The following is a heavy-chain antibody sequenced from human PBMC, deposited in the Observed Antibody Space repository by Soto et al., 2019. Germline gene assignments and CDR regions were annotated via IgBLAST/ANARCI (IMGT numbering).Heavy chain of an antibody. CDR1: GVSISSDNYY. J-gene: IGHJ4*02. CDR3: YSYGC. CDR2: IYHSGST. D-gene: IGHD5-18*01. Sequence: QLQLQESGPGLVKPSETLSLTCTVSGVSISSDNYYWNWIRQPPGKGLEWIGSIYHSGSTYYNSSLNSRVTISVDTSRNQFSLNLSSVTAADTAVYYCYSYGCWGQGTLVTVSS. V-gene: IGHV4-39*01.